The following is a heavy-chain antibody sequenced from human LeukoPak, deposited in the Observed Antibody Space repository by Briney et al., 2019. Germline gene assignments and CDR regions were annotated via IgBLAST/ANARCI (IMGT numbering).Heavy chain of an antibody. Sequence: PRGSLRLSCAASGFTFSSYSVTSVCQARGKGLEWVSSISSSSSYISYAASVKGRFTISSDNAKISLYLQMSSLGAEDTAVYYCARDRAIDIWGQGTMVTVSS. V-gene: IGHV3-21*01. J-gene: IGHJ3*02. CDR3: ARDRAIDI. CDR2: ISSSSSYI. CDR1: GFTFSSYS.